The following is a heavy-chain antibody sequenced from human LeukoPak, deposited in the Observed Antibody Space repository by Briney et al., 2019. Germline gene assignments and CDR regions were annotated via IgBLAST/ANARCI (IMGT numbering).Heavy chain of an antibody. CDR3: ARGVRQDYYDSSGYSRAFYFDY. D-gene: IGHD3-22*01. CDR2: IDYSGST. V-gene: IGHV4-59*01. CDR1: GGSISSYY. Sequence: SETLSLTCTVSGGSISSYYWSWIRQPPGKGLEWIGYIDYSGSTNYNPSLKSRVTISVGTSKNQFSLKLSSVTAADTAVYYCARGVRQDYYDSSGYSRAFYFDYWGQGTLVTVSS. J-gene: IGHJ4*02.